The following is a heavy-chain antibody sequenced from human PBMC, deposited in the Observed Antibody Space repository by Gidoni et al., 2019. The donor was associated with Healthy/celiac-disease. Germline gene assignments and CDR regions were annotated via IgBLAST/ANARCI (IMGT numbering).Heavy chain of an antibody. CDR3: ARGVSIYCSSTSCYWGYYYYYMDV. V-gene: IGHV4-34*01. CDR1: GGSSRGYY. J-gene: IGHJ6*03. Sequence: QVQLQQRVAGLLKPSETLSLTCAVYGGSSRGYYWSWFRQPPGKGLEWIGESNHSESTNYNPSLKSRVTISVETSKSQFSRKLSSVTAADTAVYYCARGVSIYCSSTSCYWGYYYYYMDVWGKGTTVTVSS. D-gene: IGHD2-2*01. CDR2: SNHSEST.